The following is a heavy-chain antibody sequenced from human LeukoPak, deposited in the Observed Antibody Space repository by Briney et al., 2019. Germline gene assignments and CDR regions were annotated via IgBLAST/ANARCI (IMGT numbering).Heavy chain of an antibody. CDR2: IYHSGST. J-gene: IGHJ6*03. D-gene: IGHD1-26*01. CDR1: GYSISSGYY. V-gene: IGHV4-38-2*02. Sequence: SETLSLTCTVSGYSISSGYYWGWIRQPPGKGLEWIGSIYHSGSTYYNPSLKSRVTTSVDTSKNQFSLKLSSVTAADTAVYYCARAAWDYYYYYYMDVWGKGTTVTVSS. CDR3: ARAAWDYYYYYYMDV.